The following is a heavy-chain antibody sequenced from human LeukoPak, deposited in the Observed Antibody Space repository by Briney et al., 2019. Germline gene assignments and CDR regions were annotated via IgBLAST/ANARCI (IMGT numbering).Heavy chain of an antibody. V-gene: IGHV3-48*03. Sequence: GGSLRLSCAASGFTFSNYNMNWVRQAPGKGLEWVSYISSSGSTIYYADSVKGRFTISRDNAKNSLYLQMNSLRAEDTAVYYCARGGYLHSSGWYFYYYYYMDVWGKGTAVTISS. J-gene: IGHJ6*03. D-gene: IGHD6-19*01. CDR2: ISSSGSTI. CDR3: ARGGYLHSSGWYFYYYYYMDV. CDR1: GFTFSNYN.